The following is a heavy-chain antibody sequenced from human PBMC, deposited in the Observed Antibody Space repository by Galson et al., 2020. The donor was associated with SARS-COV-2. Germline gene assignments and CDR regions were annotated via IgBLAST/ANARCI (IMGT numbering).Heavy chain of an antibody. V-gene: IGHV2-70*12. J-gene: IGHJ6*02. CDR3: AHMTSAAAGFDV. CDR2: IDSDDDK. CDR1: GFSPISIGLC. Sequence: SGPTLVKPTQTVTLICTFSGFSPISIGLCVGWIRQPPGKALEWLALIDSDDDKYYNTFLKTRITISRDTSKNHVVLTMTDMDPGDTATYYCAHMTSAAAGFDVWGQGTTVTVAS. D-gene: IGHD2-15*01.